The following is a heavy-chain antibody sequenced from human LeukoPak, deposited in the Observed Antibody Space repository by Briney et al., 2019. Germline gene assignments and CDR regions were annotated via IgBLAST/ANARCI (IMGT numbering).Heavy chain of an antibody. CDR1: GGSISSYY. J-gene: IGHJ4*02. Sequence: SETLSLTCTVSGGSISSYYWSWIRQPPGKGLEWFGYVYYGENANYNPSLKSRVTISVDTSKNQFSLKLSSVTAADTAIYYCARDLTTWVDWGQGTLVTVSS. V-gene: IGHV4-59*01. CDR3: ARDLTTWVD. CDR2: VYYGENA. D-gene: IGHD2/OR15-2a*01.